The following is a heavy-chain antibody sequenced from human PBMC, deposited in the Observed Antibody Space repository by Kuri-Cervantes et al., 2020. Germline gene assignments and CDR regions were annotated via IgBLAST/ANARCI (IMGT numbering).Heavy chain of an antibody. CDR2: ISGSGGST. CDR3: AKVARSVIAVAQVDY. J-gene: IGHJ4*02. D-gene: IGHD2-15*01. Sequence: GESLKISCAASGFTFSSYAMSWVRQAPGKGLEWVSAISGSGGSTYYADSVKGRFTISRDNSKNTLYLQMNSLRAEDTAVYYCAKVARSVIAVAQVDYWGQGTLVTVSS. V-gene: IGHV3-23*01. CDR1: GFTFSSYA.